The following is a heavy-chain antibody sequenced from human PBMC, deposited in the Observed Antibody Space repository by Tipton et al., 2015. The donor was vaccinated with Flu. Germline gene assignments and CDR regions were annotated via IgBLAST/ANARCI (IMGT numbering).Heavy chain of an antibody. Sequence: TLSLTCAVYGGSFSGYYWSWIRQPPGKGLEWIGYIYYSGSTNYNPSLKSRVTIAVDTSKNQFSLKLSSVTAADTAVYYCARARDGAPIDYWGQGTLVTVSS. J-gene: IGHJ4*02. CDR2: IYYSGST. CDR1: GGSFSGYY. CDR3: ARARDGAPIDY. V-gene: IGHV4-59*01. D-gene: IGHD4-17*01.